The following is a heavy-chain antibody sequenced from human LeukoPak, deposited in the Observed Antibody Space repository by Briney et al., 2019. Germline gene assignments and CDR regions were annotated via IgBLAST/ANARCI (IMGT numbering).Heavy chain of an antibody. Sequence: GGSLRLSCAASEFTFSSYSMNWVRQAPGKGLECLSYISSGNINHSNYADSVKGRFTISRDNARNSLYLQMNSLRGEDTAVYYCARTQLDLDGFDIWGQGTTVTVSS. D-gene: IGHD1-1*01. J-gene: IGHJ3*02. V-gene: IGHV3-48*04. CDR1: EFTFSSYS. CDR3: ARTQLDLDGFDI. CDR2: ISSGNINHS.